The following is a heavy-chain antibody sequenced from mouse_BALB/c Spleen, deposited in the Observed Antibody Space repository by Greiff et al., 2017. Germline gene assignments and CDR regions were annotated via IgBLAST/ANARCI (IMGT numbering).Heavy chain of an antibody. V-gene: IGHV6-6*02. D-gene: IGHD2-3*01. CDR3: TRARDGYYYFDY. CDR1: GFTFSNYW. Sequence: EVKVEESGGGLVQPGGSMKLSCVASGFTFSNYWMNWVRQSPEKGLEWVAEIRLKSNNYATHYAESVKGRFTISRDDSKSSVYLQMNNLRAEDTGIYYCTRARDGYYYFDYWGQGTTLTVSS. CDR2: IRLKSNNYAT. J-gene: IGHJ2*01.